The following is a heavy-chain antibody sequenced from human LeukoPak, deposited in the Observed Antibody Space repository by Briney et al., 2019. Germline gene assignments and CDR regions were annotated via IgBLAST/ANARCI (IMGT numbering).Heavy chain of an antibody. D-gene: IGHD3-16*01. CDR3: ARDLMGQSSDYVWGSEGGFVDY. CDR1: GFTFSRHG. CDR2: IRYDGGEN. V-gene: IGHV3-30*02. Sequence: PGGSLRLSCAASGFTFSRHGMHWVRQAPGKGLEWVAFIRYDGGENYYADFVKGRFTISRDNSKNTLSLQLNSLRSDDTAVYYCARDLMGQSSDYVWGSEGGFVDYWGQGTLVTVSS. J-gene: IGHJ4*02.